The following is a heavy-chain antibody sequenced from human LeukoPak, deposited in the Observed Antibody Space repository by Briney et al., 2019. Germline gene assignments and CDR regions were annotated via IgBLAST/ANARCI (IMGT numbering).Heavy chain of an antibody. CDR1: GYSSSTYW. D-gene: IGHD3-22*01. J-gene: IGHJ4*02. V-gene: IGHV5-51*01. CDR3: ARHADDNRGFYVGY. Sequence: GESLKISCKGSGYSSSTYWIGWVRQMPGKGLGWMGIVYPGDSNTRYSPSFQGQVTISADKSISTAYLQWRSLKASDTAMYYCARHADDNRGFYVGYWGQGTLVTVSS. CDR2: VYPGDSNT.